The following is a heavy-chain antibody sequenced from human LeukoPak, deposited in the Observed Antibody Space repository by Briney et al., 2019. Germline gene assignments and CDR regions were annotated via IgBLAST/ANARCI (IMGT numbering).Heavy chain of an antibody. CDR3: AKSIGGVVVVAADY. CDR1: GFTFSNYA. Sequence: GRSLSLSCAASGFTFSNYAMHWVRQAPGKGLEWVAVISFDGSNKYYADSVEGRFTISRDNSKNTLYLQMSSLRDEDTAVYYCAKSIGGVVVVAADYWGQGTQVTVSS. V-gene: IGHV3-30*07. J-gene: IGHJ4*02. CDR2: ISFDGSNK. D-gene: IGHD2-15*01.